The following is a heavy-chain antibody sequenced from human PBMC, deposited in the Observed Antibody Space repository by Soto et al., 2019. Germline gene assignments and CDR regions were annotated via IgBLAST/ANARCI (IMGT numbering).Heavy chain of an antibody. CDR1: GDSVSSNSAA. Sequence: PSQTLSLTCAISGDSVSSNSAAWNWIRQSPSRGLEWLGRTYYRSKWYNDYAVSVKSRITINPDTSKNQFSLQLNSVTPEDTAVEYCAREAETLNYYYYGMDVWGQGTTVTVSS. D-gene: IGHD3-16*01. J-gene: IGHJ6*02. CDR3: AREAETLNYYYYGMDV. CDR2: TYYRSKWYN. V-gene: IGHV6-1*01.